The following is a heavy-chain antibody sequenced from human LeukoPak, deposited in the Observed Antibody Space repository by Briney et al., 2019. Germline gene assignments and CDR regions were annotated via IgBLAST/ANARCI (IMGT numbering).Heavy chain of an antibody. J-gene: IGHJ4*02. CDR2: ISSSSSYI. D-gene: IGHD2-2*01. CDR3: ARDWYHAIDY. CDR1: GFTFSSYS. Sequence: GGSLRLSCAASGFTFSSYSMNWARQAPGKGLEWVSSISSSSSYIYYADSVKGRFTISRDNAKNTLYLQMNSLRAEDTAVYYCARDWYHAIDYWGQGTLVTVSS. V-gene: IGHV3-21*01.